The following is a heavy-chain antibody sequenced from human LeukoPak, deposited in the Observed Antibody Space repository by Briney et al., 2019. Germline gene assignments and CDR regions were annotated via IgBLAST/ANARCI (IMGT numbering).Heavy chain of an antibody. V-gene: IGHV3-15*01. CDR2: IKSKTDGGTT. D-gene: IGHD4-11*01. J-gene: IGHJ3*02. Sequence: GGSLRLSCAASGFTFSSYEMNWVRQAPGKGLEWVGRIKSKTDGGTTDYAAPVKGRFTISRDDSKNTLYLQMNSLKTEDTAVYYCTTAPTPPDAFDIWGQGTMVTVSS. CDR3: TTAPTPPDAFDI. CDR1: GFTFSSYE.